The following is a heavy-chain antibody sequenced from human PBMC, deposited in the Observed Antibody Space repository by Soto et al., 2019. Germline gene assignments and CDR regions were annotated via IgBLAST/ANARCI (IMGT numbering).Heavy chain of an antibody. CDR3: ARAGYGSGSYYNEGWFDP. CDR2: IYYSGST. CDR1: GGSISSSSYY. Sequence: SETLSLTCTVSGGSISSSSYYWGWIRQPPGKGLEWIGSIYYSGSTYYNPSLKSRVTISVDTSKNQFSLKLSSVTAADTAVYYCARAGYGSGSYYNEGWFDPWGQGTLVTVSS. J-gene: IGHJ5*02. V-gene: IGHV4-39*07. D-gene: IGHD3-10*01.